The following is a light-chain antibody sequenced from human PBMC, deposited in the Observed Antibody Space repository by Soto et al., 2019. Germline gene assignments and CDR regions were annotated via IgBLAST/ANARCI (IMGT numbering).Light chain of an antibody. V-gene: IGKV1-8*01. CDR1: QGISSY. J-gene: IGKJ2*01. CDR3: QQYYSYPPYT. CDR2: AAS. Sequence: AIRMTQSPSSFSASTGDRVTITCRASQGISSYLAWYQQKPGKAPKLLIYAASTLQSGVPSRFSGSGSGTEFTLTISCLQSEDFATYYCQQYYSYPPYTFGQGTKVDI.